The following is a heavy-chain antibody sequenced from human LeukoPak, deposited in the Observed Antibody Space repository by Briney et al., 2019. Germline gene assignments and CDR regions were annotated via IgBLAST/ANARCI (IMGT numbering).Heavy chain of an antibody. J-gene: IGHJ6*03. D-gene: IGHD5-18*01. Sequence: ASVKVSCXASGYTFTSYGISWVRQAPGQGLEWMGWISAYNGNTNYAQKLQGRVTMTTDTSTSTAYMELRSLRSDDTAVYYCARCHVRGYSYGYLYYYYYMDVWGKGTTVTVSS. CDR3: ARCHVRGYSYGYLYYYYYMDV. CDR2: ISAYNGNT. V-gene: IGHV1-18*01. CDR1: GYTFTSYG.